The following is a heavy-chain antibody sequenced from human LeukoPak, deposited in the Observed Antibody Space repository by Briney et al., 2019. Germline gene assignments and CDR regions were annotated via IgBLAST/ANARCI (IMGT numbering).Heavy chain of an antibody. CDR1: GGSISSYY. CDR2: ISTSGST. D-gene: IGHD3-22*01. V-gene: IGHV4-4*07. CDR3: ARDQYYYDSSGYYTFDI. Sequence: SETLSLTCTVSGGSISSYYWSWIRQPAGKGLESIGHISTSGSTNYNPSLKSRVTMSVDTSKNQFSLKLSSVTAADTAVYYCARDQYYYDSSGYYTFDIWGQGTMVTVSS. J-gene: IGHJ3*02.